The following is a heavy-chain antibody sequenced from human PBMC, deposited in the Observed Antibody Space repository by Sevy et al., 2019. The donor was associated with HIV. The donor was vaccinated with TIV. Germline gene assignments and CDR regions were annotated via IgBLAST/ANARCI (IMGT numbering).Heavy chain of an antibody. CDR2: FSGSGGST. CDR3: AKGVTMIVGNKGTFDY. CDR1: GFTFSSYA. V-gene: IGHV3-23*01. Sequence: GGSLRLSCAASGFTFSSYAMSWVRQAPGKGLEWVSAFSGSGGSTYYADSVKGRFTISRDNSKNTLYLQMNSLRAEDTAVYYCAKGVTMIVGNKGTFDYWGQGTLVTVSS. D-gene: IGHD3-22*01. J-gene: IGHJ4*02.